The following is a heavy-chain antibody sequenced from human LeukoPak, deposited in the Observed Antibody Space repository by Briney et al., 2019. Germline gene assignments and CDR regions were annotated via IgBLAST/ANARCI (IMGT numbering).Heavy chain of an antibody. Sequence: GGTLRLSCATSGFTFSSYSMNWVRQAPGKALEWVSSISSSSLYIYYADSVRGRFTISRDNAKSSLYLQMNSLRAEDTAVYYCASEQSGNCYRPFDSWGQGTLVTVSS. CDR2: ISSSSLYI. D-gene: IGHD2-15*01. J-gene: IGHJ4*02. CDR1: GFTFSSYS. CDR3: ASEQSGNCYRPFDS. V-gene: IGHV3-21*01.